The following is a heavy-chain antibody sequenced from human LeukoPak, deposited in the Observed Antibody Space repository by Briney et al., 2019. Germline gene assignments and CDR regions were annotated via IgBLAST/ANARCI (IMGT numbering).Heavy chain of an antibody. CDR1: GFTFGSYW. Sequence: GGSLRLSCAASGFTFGSYWMTWVRQTPGKGLEWVANINEDGSEKYSVDSVKGRFTVSRDNARYSLFLQMNSLRAEDTALYSCATSGPGNPYYFDYWGQGTLVTVSS. CDR2: INEDGSEK. J-gene: IGHJ4*02. V-gene: IGHV3-7*05. CDR3: ATSGPGNPYYFDY.